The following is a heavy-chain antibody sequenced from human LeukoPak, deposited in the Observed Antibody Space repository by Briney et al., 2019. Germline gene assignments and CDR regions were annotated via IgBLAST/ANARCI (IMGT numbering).Heavy chain of an antibody. J-gene: IGHJ3*02. CDR2: ISSSGGYI. CDR1: GFTFSSYS. D-gene: IGHD4/OR15-4a*01. CDR3: ARETMGAFDI. V-gene: IGHV3-21*01. Sequence: GGSLRLSCAASGFTFSSYSMNWVRQAPGKGLEWVSSISSSGGYIYYVDSVKGRFTISRDNAKNSLCLQMNSLRAEDTAVYYCARETMGAFDIWGQGTMVTVSS.